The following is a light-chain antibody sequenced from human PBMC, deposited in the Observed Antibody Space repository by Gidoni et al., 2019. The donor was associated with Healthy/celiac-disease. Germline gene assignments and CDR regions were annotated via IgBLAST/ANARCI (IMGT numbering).Light chain of an antibody. J-gene: IGKJ5*01. CDR3: QQLNSYPSIT. CDR1: QGISSY. V-gene: IGKV1-9*01. CDR2: AAS. Sequence: DIQLTQSPSFLSASVGDRVTIPCRASQGISSYLAWYQQKPGKAPKLLIYAASTLQSGVPSRFSGSGSATEFTLTISSLQPEDFATYYCQQLNSYPSITFGQGTRLEIK.